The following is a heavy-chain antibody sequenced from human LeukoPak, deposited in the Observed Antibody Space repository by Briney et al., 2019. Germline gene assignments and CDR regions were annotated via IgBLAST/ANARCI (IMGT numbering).Heavy chain of an antibody. CDR1: GFTFSSYG. V-gene: IGHV3-30*03. J-gene: IGHJ5*02. CDR2: ISYDGSNK. CDR3: ARPEDVDTAMVFDP. D-gene: IGHD5-18*01. Sequence: PGRSLRLSCAASGFTFSSYGMHWVRQAPGKGLEWVAVISYDGSNKYYADSVKGRFTISRDNSKNTLYLQMNSLRAEDTAVYYCARPEDVDTAMVFDPWGQGTLVTVSS.